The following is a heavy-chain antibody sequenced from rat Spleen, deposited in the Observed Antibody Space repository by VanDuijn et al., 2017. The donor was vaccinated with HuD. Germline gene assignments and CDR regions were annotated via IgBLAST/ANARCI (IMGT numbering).Heavy chain of an antibody. V-gene: IGHV2-43*01. Sequence: QVQLKESGPGLVQPSQTLSLTCTVSGFSLTTYHVTWVRQPPGKGLEWMEVIWTGGSTAYNSLLNSRLSISRDTSKSQVFLRMNSLQTEDTATYYCARAGYHFDYWGQGVMVTVSP. J-gene: IGHJ2*01. CDR1: GFSLTTYH. CDR3: ARAGYHFDY. CDR2: IWTGGST. D-gene: IGHD1-4*01.